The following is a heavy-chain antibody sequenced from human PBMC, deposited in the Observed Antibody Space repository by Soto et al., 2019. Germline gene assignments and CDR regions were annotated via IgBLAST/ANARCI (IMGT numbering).Heavy chain of an antibody. D-gene: IGHD6-19*01. CDR1: GYTFTSYA. CDR3: ARVGAVAGMFDY. Sequence: QVQLVQSGAEVKKPGASVKVSCKASGYTFTSYAMHWVRQAPGQRLEWMGWINAGNGNTKYSQKFQGRVTITRDTSASTAYRELSSLRSEDTAVYYCARVGAVAGMFDYWGQGTLVTVSS. V-gene: IGHV1-3*01. J-gene: IGHJ4*02. CDR2: INAGNGNT.